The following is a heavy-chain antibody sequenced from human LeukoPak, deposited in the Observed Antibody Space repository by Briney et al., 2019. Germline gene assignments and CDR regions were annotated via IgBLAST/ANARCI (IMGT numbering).Heavy chain of an antibody. CDR1: GYTFTSYD. CDR2: MNPNSGDT. Sequence: ASVKVSCKASGYTFTSYDINWVRQATGQGLGWMGWMNPNSGDTGYAQKFQGRVTMTRNTSISTAYMELSSLRSEDTAVYYCARGRRLTMIVVVADAFDIWGQGTMVTVSS. CDR3: ARGRRLTMIVVVADAFDI. D-gene: IGHD3-22*01. J-gene: IGHJ3*02. V-gene: IGHV1-8*01.